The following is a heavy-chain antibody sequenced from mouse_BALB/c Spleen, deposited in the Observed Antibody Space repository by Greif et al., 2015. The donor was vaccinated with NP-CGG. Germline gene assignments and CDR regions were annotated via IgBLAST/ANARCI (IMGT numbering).Heavy chain of an antibody. J-gene: IGHJ3*01. D-gene: IGHD1-1*01. Sequence: LHVPGAELAKPGASVKMSCKASGYTFTSYWKHWVKRWPGQGLEWIGYINPSTGYTVHNQKFKDKATLTADTSSSTAYKRLSNLTSKDSAVYYCARCYVSINSLFAYWGQVTLVTSSA. CDR3: ARCYVSINSLFAY. V-gene: IGHV1-7*01. CDR1: GYTFTSYW. CDR2: INPSTGYT.